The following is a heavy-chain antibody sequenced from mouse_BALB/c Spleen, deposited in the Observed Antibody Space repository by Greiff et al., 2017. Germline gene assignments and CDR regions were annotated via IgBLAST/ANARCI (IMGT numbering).Heavy chain of an antibody. CDR1: GYSITSDYA. V-gene: IGHV3-2*02. Sequence: EVKLMESGPGLVKPSQSLSLTCTVTGYSITSDYAWNWIRQFPGNKLEWMGYISYSGSTSYNPSLKSRISITRDTSKNQFFLQLNSVTTEDTATYYCARVLRLLAMDYWGQGTSVTVSS. CDR2: ISYSGST. CDR3: ARVLRLLAMDY. J-gene: IGHJ4*01. D-gene: IGHD1-2*01.